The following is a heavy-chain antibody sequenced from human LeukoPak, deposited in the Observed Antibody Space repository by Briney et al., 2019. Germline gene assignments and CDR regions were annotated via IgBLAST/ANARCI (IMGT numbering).Heavy chain of an antibody. D-gene: IGHD1-26*01. CDR1: GYSISSGYY. V-gene: IGHV4-38-2*02. CDR2: IYHSGST. CDR3: ARQKVEWELLPWSAFDI. Sequence: SETLSLTCTVSGYSISSGYYWGWIRQPPGKGLEWIGSIYHSGSTYYNPSLKSRVTISVDTSKNQFSLKLSSVTAADTAVYYCARQKVEWELLPWSAFDIWGQGAMATVSS. J-gene: IGHJ3*02.